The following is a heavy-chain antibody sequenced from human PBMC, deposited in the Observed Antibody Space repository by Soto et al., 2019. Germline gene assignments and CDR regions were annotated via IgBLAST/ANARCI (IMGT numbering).Heavy chain of an antibody. V-gene: IGHV3-74*01. Sequence: EVQLVESGGGLVQPGGSLRLSCAASGFTFSSYWMHWVRQAPGKGLVWVSRINSDGSSTSYADSVKGRFTISRDNAKNTLYLQMNSLRAEDTAVYYCARAGVVDFYYYYYYMDVWGKGTTVTVSS. CDR2: INSDGSST. CDR1: GFTFSSYW. J-gene: IGHJ6*03. D-gene: IGHD3-10*01. CDR3: ARAGVVDFYYYYYYMDV.